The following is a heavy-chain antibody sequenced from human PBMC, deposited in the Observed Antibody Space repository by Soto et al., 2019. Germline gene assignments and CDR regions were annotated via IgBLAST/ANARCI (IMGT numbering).Heavy chain of an antibody. J-gene: IGHJ4*02. V-gene: IGHV3-33*06. Sequence: QVQLVESGGGVVQPGRSPRLSCAASGFTFSSLGMHWVRQAPGMGLEWVAVIWYDGSNTYYADSVKSRFTISRDNSKNTLYLQMNSLIVEDTAVYYCAKPRGGQPGPFGDCGQGTLVTVCS. D-gene: IGHD1-1*01. CDR1: GFTFSSLG. CDR3: AKPRGGQPGPFGD. CDR2: IWYDGSNT.